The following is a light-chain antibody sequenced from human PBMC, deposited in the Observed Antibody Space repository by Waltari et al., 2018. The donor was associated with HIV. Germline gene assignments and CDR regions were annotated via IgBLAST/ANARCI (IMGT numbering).Light chain of an antibody. CDR1: SSDVGRYNL. CDR3: CSYAGNREI. Sequence: QSALTQPASVPGSRGQSITISCTGTSSDVGRYNLVSWYQQHPGKAPKLMIYEGSKRPSGVSNRFSGSKSGNTASLTISGLQTEDEADYYCCSYAGNREIFGGGTKLTVL. V-gene: IGLV2-23*01. J-gene: IGLJ2*01. CDR2: EGS.